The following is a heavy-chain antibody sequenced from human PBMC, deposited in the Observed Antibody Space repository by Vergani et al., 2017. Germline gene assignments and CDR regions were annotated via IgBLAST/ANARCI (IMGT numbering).Heavy chain of an antibody. CDR1: GFTFSDYY. J-gene: IGHJ1*01. V-gene: IGHV3-11*05. CDR2: ISSSSSYT. D-gene: IGHD1-14*01. CDR3: ARDQGPNRAEYFQH. Sequence: QVQLVESGGGLVKPGGSLRLSCAASGFTFSDYYMSWIRQAPGKGLEWVSYISSSSSYTNYADSVKGRFTFSRDNAKNSLYLQMNSLRAEDTAVYYCARDQGPNRAEYFQHWGQGTLVTVSS.